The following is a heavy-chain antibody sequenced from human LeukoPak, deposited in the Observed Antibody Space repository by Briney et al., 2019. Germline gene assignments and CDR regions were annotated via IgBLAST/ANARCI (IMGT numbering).Heavy chain of an antibody. J-gene: IGHJ6*02. V-gene: IGHV3-13*01. CDR1: GFTFSSYD. CDR2: IGTAGDT. CDR3: ARESGRGVNGYYGMDV. Sequence: GGSLRLSCAASGFTFSSYDMHWVRQATGKGLEWVSAIGTAGDTYYPGSVKGRFTISRENAKNSLYLQMNSLRAGDTAVYYCARESGRGVNGYYGMDVWGQGTTVTVSS. D-gene: IGHD3-10*01.